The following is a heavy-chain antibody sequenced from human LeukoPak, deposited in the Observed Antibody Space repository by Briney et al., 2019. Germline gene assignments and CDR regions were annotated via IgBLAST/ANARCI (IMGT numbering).Heavy chain of an antibody. J-gene: IGHJ6*02. CDR1: GFTFSSYW. V-gene: IGHV3-7*01. CDR3: ARDLQYSGSYYTYYYYGMDV. CDR2: IKQDGSEK. Sequence: SGGSLRLSCAASGFTFSSYWMSWVRQAPGKGLEWVANIKQDGSEKYYVDSVKGRFTISSDNAKNSLYLQMNSLRAEDTAVYYCARDLQYSGSYYTYYYYGMDVWGQGTTVTVSS. D-gene: IGHD1-26*01.